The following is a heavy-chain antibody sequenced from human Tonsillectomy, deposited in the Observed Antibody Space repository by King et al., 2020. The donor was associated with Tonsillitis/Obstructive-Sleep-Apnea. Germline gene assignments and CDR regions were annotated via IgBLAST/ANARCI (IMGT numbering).Heavy chain of an antibody. Sequence: EVQLVESGGGLVQPGRSLRLSCAASGFTFDDYAMHWVRQAPGKGLEWVSGISWNSGSIGYADSVKGRFTISRDNARNSLYLQMNSLRAEDTAFYYCIKGGVATILPCDYWGQGTLDTVSS. CDR3: IKGGVATILPCDY. CDR1: GFTFDDYA. V-gene: IGHV3-9*01. J-gene: IGHJ4*02. CDR2: ISWNSGSI. D-gene: IGHD5-12*01.